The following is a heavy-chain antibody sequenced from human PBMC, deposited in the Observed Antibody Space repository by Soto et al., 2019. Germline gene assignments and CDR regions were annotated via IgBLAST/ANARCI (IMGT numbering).Heavy chain of an antibody. D-gene: IGHD5-18*01. V-gene: IGHV3-11*06. CDR3: VRDRDIYRDMVHADL. Sequence: PGGSLRLSCSASGFTVSDNYMSWIRQAPGKGLEWVSFISSSGDYTNYADSVKGRFTISRDNAKNSLYLQMNSLRDEDTAVYFCVRDRDIYRDMVHADLWGQGTLVTVSS. J-gene: IGHJ4*01. CDR1: GFTVSDNY. CDR2: ISSSGDYT.